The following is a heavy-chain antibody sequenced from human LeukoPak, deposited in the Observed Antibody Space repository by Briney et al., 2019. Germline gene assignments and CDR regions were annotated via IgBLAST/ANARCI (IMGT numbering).Heavy chain of an antibody. CDR3: ARDLARPMVGYYYYYMDV. CDR1: GITFSNYA. V-gene: IGHV3-7*01. Sequence: GGSLRLSCAASGITFSNYAMSWVRQAPGKGLEWVANIKQDGSEKYYVDSVKGRFTISRDNAKNSLYLQMNSLRAEDTAVYYCARDLARPMVGYYYYYMDVWGKGTTVTVSS. J-gene: IGHJ6*03. CDR2: IKQDGSEK. D-gene: IGHD2-15*01.